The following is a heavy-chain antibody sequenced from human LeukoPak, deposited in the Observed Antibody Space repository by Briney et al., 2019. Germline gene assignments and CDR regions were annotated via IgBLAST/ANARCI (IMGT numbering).Heavy chain of an antibody. J-gene: IGHJ5*02. CDR3: TRVAQSGPTGWFDP. Sequence: GGSLRLSCAASGFTFSSYWMSWVRQAPGKGLEWVSSISSTGSYIYYADSVKGRFTISRDNPGNVVYLQMDSLRAEDTAVYYCTRVAQSGPTGWFDPWGQGTLVTVSS. CDR1: GFTFSSYW. D-gene: IGHD1-1*01. V-gene: IGHV3-21*01. CDR2: ISSTGSYI.